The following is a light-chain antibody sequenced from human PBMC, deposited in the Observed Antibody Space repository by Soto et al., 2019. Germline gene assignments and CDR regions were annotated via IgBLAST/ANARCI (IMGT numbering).Light chain of an antibody. J-gene: IGKJ1*01. CDR3: QQYNNWPPWT. Sequence: EIVMTQSPATLSVSPGERVTLFCSASQIVTSNLAWYQQKPGQALRLLIYGASTRATGIPARFSGSVSETEFTLTLSSLHSEDFAVYYCQQYNNWPPWTFGQGTKVESK. V-gene: IGKV3-15*01. CDR1: QIVTSN. CDR2: GAS.